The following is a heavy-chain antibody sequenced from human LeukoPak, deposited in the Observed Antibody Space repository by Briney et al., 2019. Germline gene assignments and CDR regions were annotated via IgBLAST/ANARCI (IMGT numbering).Heavy chain of an antibody. D-gene: IGHD3-22*01. J-gene: IGHJ4*02. Sequence: SETLSLTCAVYGGSFSGYYWSWIRQPPGKGLEWIGEINHSGSTNYNPSLKSRVTISVDTSKNQFSLKLSSVTAADTAVYYCARGRVDIYGSSGYYYNPLDYWGQGTLVTVSS. CDR3: ARGRVDIYGSSGYYYNPLDY. CDR2: INHSGST. CDR1: GGSFSGYY. V-gene: IGHV4-34*01.